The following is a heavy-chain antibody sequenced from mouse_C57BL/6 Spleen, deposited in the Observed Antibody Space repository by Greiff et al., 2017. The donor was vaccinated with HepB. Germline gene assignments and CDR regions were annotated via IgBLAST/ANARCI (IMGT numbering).Heavy chain of an antibody. J-gene: IGHJ4*01. CDR3: TREGRWGTTVVAKDYAMDY. CDR1: GYTFTDYE. D-gene: IGHD1-1*01. CDR2: IDPETGGT. V-gene: IGHV1-15*01. Sequence: QVQLKESGAELVRPGASVTLSCKASGYTFTDYEMHWVKQTPVHGLEWIGAIDPETGGTAYTQKFKGKAILTADKSSSTAYMELRSLTSEDSAVYYCTREGRWGTTVVAKDYAMDYWGQGTSVTVSS.